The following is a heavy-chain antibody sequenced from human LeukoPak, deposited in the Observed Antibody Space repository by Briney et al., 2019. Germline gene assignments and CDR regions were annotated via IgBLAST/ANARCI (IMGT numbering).Heavy chain of an antibody. J-gene: IGHJ5*02. V-gene: IGHV3-9*01. CDR2: ISWNSGSI. CDR1: GFTFDDYA. CDR3: AKDNRIEQQLVRDFGWFDP. D-gene: IGHD6-13*01. Sequence: GGSLRLSCAASGFTFDDYAMHWVRQAPGKGLEWVSGISWNSGSIGYADSVKGRFTISRDNAKNSLYLQMNSLRAEDTALYYCAKDNRIEQQLVRDFGWFDPWGQGTLVTVSS.